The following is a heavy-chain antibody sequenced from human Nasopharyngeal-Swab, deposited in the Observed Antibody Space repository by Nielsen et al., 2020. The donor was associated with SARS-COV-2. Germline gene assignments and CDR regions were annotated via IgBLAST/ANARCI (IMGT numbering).Heavy chain of an antibody. V-gene: IGHV3-30-3*01. Sequence: GESLKISCAASGFTFSSYAMHWVRQAPGKGLECVAVISYDGSNKYYADSVKGRFTISRDNSKNTLYLQMNSLRAEDTAVYYCAGTSGDYWGQGTLVTVSS. CDR2: ISYDGSNK. CDR3: AGTSGDY. CDR1: GFTFSSYA. J-gene: IGHJ4*02.